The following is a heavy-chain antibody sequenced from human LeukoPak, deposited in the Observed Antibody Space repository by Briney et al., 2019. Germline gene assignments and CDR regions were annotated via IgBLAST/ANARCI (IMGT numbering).Heavy chain of an antibody. CDR3: ARGVTNIAVGDY. D-gene: IGHD6-19*01. Sequence: GGSLRLSCAASGFTVSNNYMNWVRQAPGKGLEWVSIIYSSGNTYYSDSVEGRFTISRDNSKNMLYLQMNSLRAEDTAVYYCARGVTNIAVGDYWGQGTLVTVSS. V-gene: IGHV3-53*01. CDR2: IYSSGNT. CDR1: GFTVSNNY. J-gene: IGHJ4*02.